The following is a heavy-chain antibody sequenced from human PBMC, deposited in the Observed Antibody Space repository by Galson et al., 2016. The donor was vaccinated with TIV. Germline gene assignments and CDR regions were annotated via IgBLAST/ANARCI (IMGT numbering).Heavy chain of an antibody. D-gene: IGHD1-26*01. CDR3: AKVAKSGDYSWDAFDV. Sequence: SLRLSCAASTFNVSNNYMTWVRQAPGKGLEWVSITSSGGATHYSDSVKGRFTMSRDTAKNTLYLQMNSLRVEDTAVYYCAKVAKSGDYSWDAFDVWGQGTVVTVSS. CDR1: TFNVSNNY. V-gene: IGHV3-66*02. CDR2: TSSGGAT. J-gene: IGHJ3*01.